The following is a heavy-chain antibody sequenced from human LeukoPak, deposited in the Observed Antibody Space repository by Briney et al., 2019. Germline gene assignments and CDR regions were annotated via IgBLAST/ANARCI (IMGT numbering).Heavy chain of an antibody. CDR3: ARDLSLYCSGGSCYSLNY. V-gene: IGHV3-21*01. Sequence: GGSLRLSCAASGFTFSSYSMNWARQAPGKGLEWVSSISSSSSQIYYADSVKGRFTISRDNAKNSLYLQMNSLRAEDTAVYYCARDLSLYCSGGSCYSLNYWGQGTLVTVSS. J-gene: IGHJ4*02. D-gene: IGHD2-15*01. CDR2: ISSSSSQI. CDR1: GFTFSSYS.